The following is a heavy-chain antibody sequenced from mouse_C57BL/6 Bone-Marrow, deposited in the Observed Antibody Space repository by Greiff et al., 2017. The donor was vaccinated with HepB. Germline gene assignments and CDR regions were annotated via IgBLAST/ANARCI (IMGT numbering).Heavy chain of an antibody. Sequence: QQSGAELVRPGASVKLSCTASGFNIKDDYMHWVKQRPEQGLEWIGWIDPENGDTEYASKFQGKATITADTSSNTAYLQLSSLTSEDTAVYYCTTTGVPTGYFDVWGTGTTVTVSS. J-gene: IGHJ1*03. CDR2: IDPENGDT. V-gene: IGHV14-4*01. CDR3: TTTGVPTGYFDV. D-gene: IGHD2-10*01. CDR1: GFNIKDDY.